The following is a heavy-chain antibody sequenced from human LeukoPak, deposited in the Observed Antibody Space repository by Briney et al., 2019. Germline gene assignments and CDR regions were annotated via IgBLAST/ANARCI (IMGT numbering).Heavy chain of an antibody. Sequence: PSETLSLTCTVSGGSISSYYWSWIRQPAGKGLEWIGRIYTSGSTNYNASLKSRVSMSVDTSKNQFSLKLSSVTAADTAVFYCARENSCSYREFDYWGQGTLVTVSS. CDR3: ARENSCSYREFDY. CDR2: IYTSGST. CDR1: GGSISSYY. V-gene: IGHV4-4*07. D-gene: IGHD1-26*01. J-gene: IGHJ4*02.